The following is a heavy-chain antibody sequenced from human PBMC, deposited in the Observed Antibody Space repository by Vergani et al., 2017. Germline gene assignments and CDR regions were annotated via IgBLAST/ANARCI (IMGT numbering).Heavy chain of an antibody. CDR1: GSSISSGSYY. V-gene: IGHV4-61*02. CDR3: ARDPLYSTTWPFLLLDMDV. D-gene: IGHD6-13*01. Sequence: HVQLQESGPGLVRPSQTLSLTCTVSGSSISSGSYYWSWFRQPAGKGLEWIGRFYTGGGTSYNLSLKSRVTISVDTSKNPLSLQLSSVTAADTAVYYCARDPLYSTTWPFLLLDMDVWGQGTTVTVSS. J-gene: IGHJ6*02. CDR2: FYTGGGT.